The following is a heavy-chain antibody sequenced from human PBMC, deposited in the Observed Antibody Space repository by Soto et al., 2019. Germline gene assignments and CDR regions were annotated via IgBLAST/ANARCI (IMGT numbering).Heavy chain of an antibody. Sequence: QVQLVQSGAEVKKPGASVKVSCKVSGYTLTELSMHWVRQAPGKGLEWMGGFDPEDGETIYAQKFQGRVTMTEDTSTDTAYMELSSLRSEDTAVYYCATGALLGYCSSTSCQDLNWGQGTLVTVSS. D-gene: IGHD2-2*01. V-gene: IGHV1-24*01. CDR3: ATGALLGYCSSTSCQDLN. J-gene: IGHJ4*02. CDR1: GYTLTELS. CDR2: FDPEDGET.